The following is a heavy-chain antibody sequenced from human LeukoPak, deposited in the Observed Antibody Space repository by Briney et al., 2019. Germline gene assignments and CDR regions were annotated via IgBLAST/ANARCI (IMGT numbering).Heavy chain of an antibody. D-gene: IGHD7-27*01. J-gene: IGHJ6*03. Sequence: AETLSLTCTVSGGSISRYYWSWIRQPPGKGLEWVGYIYYSGSTKYNPSLKSRVHLSVNPSKNQFSLKLSSVTAADTAGYYCARSLGGLRYYYYYMDVWGKGTTVTVSS. CDR2: IYYSGST. V-gene: IGHV4-59*01. CDR1: GGSISRYY. CDR3: ARSLGGLRYYYYYMDV.